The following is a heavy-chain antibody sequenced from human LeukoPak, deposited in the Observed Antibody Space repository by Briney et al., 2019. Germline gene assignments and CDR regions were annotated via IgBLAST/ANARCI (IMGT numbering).Heavy chain of an antibody. CDR3: AKRLPHHFDY. CDR2: ITGSGGT. D-gene: IGHD5/OR15-5a*01. V-gene: IGHV3-23*01. J-gene: IGHJ4*02. Sequence: GGSLRLSCAASGFTFSSYAMSWVRQAPGKGLEWVSAITGSGGTYYADSVKGRFTVSRDNSKNTLYLQMHSPSAEDTAVYYCAKRLPHHFDYWGQGTLVTFSS. CDR1: GFTFSSYA.